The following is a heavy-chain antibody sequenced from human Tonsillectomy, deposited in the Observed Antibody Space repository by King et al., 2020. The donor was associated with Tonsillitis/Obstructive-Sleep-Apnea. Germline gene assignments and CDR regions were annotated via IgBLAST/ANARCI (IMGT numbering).Heavy chain of an antibody. CDR2: IYPDDSDA. J-gene: IGHJ5*02. Sequence: QLVQSGAEVKKPGASLKISCRGFGYSFTSHWIAWVRQVPGKGLEWMGIIYPDDSDARYSPSFQGQVTISADKSINTAYLQWRSLKASDTAIYFCARHSVLTSVTMSWLDPWGQGTLVTVSS. V-gene: IGHV5-51*01. CDR3: ARHSVLTSVTMSWLDP. D-gene: IGHD4-11*01. CDR1: GYSFTSHW.